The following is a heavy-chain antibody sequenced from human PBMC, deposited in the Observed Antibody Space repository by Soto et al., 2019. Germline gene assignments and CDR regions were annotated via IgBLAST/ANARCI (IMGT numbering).Heavy chain of an antibody. D-gene: IGHD2-21*02. J-gene: IGHJ3*02. Sequence: QVQLVQSGAEVKKPGSSVKVSCNASGGTFSSYTISWVRQAPGQGLEWMGRIIPILGIANYAQKFQGRVTITADKATRPAYMELSSLRSEDTAVYYCARVCGGDCYDAFDIWGQGTMVTVSS. CDR1: GGTFSSYT. V-gene: IGHV1-69*02. CDR2: IIPILGIA. CDR3: ARVCGGDCYDAFDI.